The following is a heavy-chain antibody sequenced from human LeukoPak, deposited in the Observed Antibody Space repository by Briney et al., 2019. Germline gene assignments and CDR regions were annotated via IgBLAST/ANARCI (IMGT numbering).Heavy chain of an antibody. CDR3: ARDQTHCTNGVCYPYYYYGMDV. V-gene: IGHV1-46*01. CDR2: INPSGGST. D-gene: IGHD2-8*01. Sequence: ASVKVSCKPSGYTFTSYYMHWVRQAPGQGLEWMGIINPSGGSTSYAQKFQGRVTMTRDTSTSTVYMELSSLRSEDTAVYYCARDQTHCTNGVCYPYYYYGMDVWGQGTTVTVSS. J-gene: IGHJ6*02. CDR1: GYTFTSYY.